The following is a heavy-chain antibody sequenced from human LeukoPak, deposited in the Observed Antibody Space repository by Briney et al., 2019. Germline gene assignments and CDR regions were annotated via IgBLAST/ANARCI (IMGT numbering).Heavy chain of an antibody. CDR2: IYYDGSNK. D-gene: IGHD3-10*02. J-gene: IGHJ4*02. CDR1: GFTVSTDG. CDR3: VKDVLAPRGPRFDS. Sequence: GWSLSLSCAASGFTVSTDGMDWVRRAPGKGLEWVAIIYYDGSNKYYADSVKGRFTISRDNSKNTLYLQMNSLTTEDTAVYYCVKDVLAPRGPRFDSWGQGTLVTVSS. V-gene: IGHV3-30*02.